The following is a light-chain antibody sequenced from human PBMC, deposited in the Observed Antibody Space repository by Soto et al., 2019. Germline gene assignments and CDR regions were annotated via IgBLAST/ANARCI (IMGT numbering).Light chain of an antibody. CDR2: DAS. V-gene: IGKV3-11*01. CDR1: QSVSSY. Sequence: EIVLTQSPATLSLSPGERATLFCRASQSVSSYFAWYQQKPGQAPNLLIYDASNRATGIPARFSGSGSGTDFTLTISSLEPEDFAVYYCQQYGRSPFTFGPGTKVDIK. CDR3: QQYGRSPFT. J-gene: IGKJ3*01.